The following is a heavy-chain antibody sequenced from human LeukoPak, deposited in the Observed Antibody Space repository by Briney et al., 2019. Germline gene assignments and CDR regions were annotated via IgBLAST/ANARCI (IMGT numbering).Heavy chain of an antibody. D-gene: IGHD3-10*01. J-gene: IGHJ6*02. CDR1: GGSISSYY. CDR3: ARGGILWFGELGYGMDV. V-gene: IGHV4-59*01. CDR2: IYYSGST. Sequence: SETLTLTCTVSGGSISSYYWSWIRQPPGKGLEWIGYIYYSGSTNYNPSLKSRVTISVDTSKNQFSLKLSSVTAADTAVYYCARGGILWFGELGYGMDVWGQGTTSPSP.